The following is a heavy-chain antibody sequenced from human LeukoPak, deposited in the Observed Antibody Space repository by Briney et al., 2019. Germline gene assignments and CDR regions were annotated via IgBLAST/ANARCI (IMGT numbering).Heavy chain of an antibody. CDR3: AKPLGRHRKPSWGAFDY. D-gene: IGHD7-27*01. Sequence: GGSLRLSCAASGFTFSSYAMSWVRQAPGKGLEWVSAISGSGGSTYYADSVKGRFTISRDNSKNTLYLQMNSLRAEDTAVYYCAKPLGRHRKPSWGAFDYWGQGTLVTVSS. J-gene: IGHJ4*02. V-gene: IGHV3-23*01. CDR1: GFTFSSYA. CDR2: ISGSGGST.